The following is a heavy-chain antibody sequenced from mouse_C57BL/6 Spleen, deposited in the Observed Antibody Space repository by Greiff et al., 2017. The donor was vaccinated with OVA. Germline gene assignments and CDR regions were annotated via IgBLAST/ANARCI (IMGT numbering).Heavy chain of an antibody. CDR2: IYPGDGDT. CDR3: ARLGIYYGNYDAMDY. V-gene: IGHV1-82*01. J-gene: IGHJ4*01. Sequence: QVQLQQSGPELVKPGASVKISCKASGYAFSSSWMNWVKQRPGKGLEWIGRIYPGDGDTNYNGKFKGKATLTADKSSSTAYMQLSSLTSEDSAVYFGARLGIYYGNYDAMDYWGQGTSVTVSA. D-gene: IGHD2-1*01. CDR1: GYAFSSSW.